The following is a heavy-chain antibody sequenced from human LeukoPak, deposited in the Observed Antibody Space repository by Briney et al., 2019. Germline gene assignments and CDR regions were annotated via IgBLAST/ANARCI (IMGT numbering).Heavy chain of an antibody. V-gene: IGHV4-39*01. D-gene: IGHD3-10*01. CDR3: ARHGLWFGESVSNWPSSDSDHWFDP. CDR1: GGSISSSSYY. Sequence: KPSETLSLTCTVSGGSISSSSYYWGWIRQPPGKGLEWIGSIYYSGSTYYNPSLKSRVTISVDTSKNQFSLKLSSVTAADTAVYYSARHGLWFGESVSNWPSSDSDHWFDPWGQGTLVTVSS. J-gene: IGHJ5*02. CDR2: IYYSGST.